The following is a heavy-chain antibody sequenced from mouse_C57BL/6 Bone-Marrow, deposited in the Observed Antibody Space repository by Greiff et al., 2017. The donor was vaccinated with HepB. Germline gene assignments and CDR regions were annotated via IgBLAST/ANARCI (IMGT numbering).Heavy chain of an antibody. CDR3: ARHGSPMDY. V-gene: IGHV5-6*01. J-gene: IGHJ4*01. CDR1: GFTFSSYG. Sequence: EVQVVESGGDLVKPGGSLKLSCAASGFTFSSYGMSWVRQTPDKRLEWVATISSGGSYTYYPDSVKGRFTISRDNAKNTLYLQMSSLKSEDTAMYYCARHGSPMDYWGQGTSVTVSS. CDR2: ISSGGSYT.